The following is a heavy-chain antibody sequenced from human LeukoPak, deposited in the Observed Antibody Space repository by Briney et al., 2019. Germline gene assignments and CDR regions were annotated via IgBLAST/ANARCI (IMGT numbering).Heavy chain of an antibody. Sequence: QPSETLSLTCAVYGGSFSGYYWSWIRQPPGKGLEWIGEINHSGSTNYNPSLKSRVTISVDTSKNQFSLKLSSVTAADTAVYYCAREADCSSTSCYAYVDYWGQGTLVTVSS. V-gene: IGHV4-34*01. D-gene: IGHD2-2*01. CDR3: AREADCSSTSCYAYVDY. CDR2: INHSGST. CDR1: GGSFSGYY. J-gene: IGHJ4*02.